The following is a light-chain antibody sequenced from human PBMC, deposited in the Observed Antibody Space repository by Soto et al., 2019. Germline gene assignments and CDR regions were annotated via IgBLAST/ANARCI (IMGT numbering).Light chain of an antibody. CDR2: GAS. CDR3: QQYGSSPLT. CDR1: QSVTSSY. J-gene: IGKJ4*01. V-gene: IGKV3-20*01. Sequence: EIVLTQSPGTLSLSPGERATLSCRASQSVTSSYLAWYQQKPGQAPRLLIYGASSRATGIPDRFSGSGSGTDFTLTISRLEPEDSALYYCQQYGSSPLTFGGGTKVEIK.